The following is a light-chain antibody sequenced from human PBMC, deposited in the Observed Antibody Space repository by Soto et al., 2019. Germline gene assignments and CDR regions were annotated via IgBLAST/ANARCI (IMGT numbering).Light chain of an antibody. CDR3: QQYGSSPPT. Sequence: EIVLTQSPGTLSLSPGERATLSCRASQSVSSSYLAWYQQKPGQAPRLLIYGASSRATGIPDRFSGSGSGPDFTLTISRLEPEDFAVYYCQQYGSSPPTFGHGTKVEIK. J-gene: IGKJ1*01. CDR2: GAS. V-gene: IGKV3-20*01. CDR1: QSVSSSY.